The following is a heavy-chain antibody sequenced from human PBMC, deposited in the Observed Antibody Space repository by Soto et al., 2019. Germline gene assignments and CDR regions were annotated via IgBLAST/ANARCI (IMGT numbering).Heavy chain of an antibody. Sequence: EVQLVESGGGLVQPGRSLRLSCAASGFTFDDYAMHWVRQVPGKGLEWVSGINWNSGSIGYGDSVKGRFAISRDNAKNSLHLQMNSRRAEDTASYYCVKDESINWYSGHFRHWGQGTLVTVSS. V-gene: IGHV3-9*01. J-gene: IGHJ1*01. CDR1: GFTFDDYA. CDR3: VKDESINWYSGHFRH. CDR2: INWNSGSI. D-gene: IGHD6-13*01.